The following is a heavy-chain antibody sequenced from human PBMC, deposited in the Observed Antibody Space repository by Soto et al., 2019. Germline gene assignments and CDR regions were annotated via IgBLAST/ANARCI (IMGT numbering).Heavy chain of an antibody. CDR1: GFTFSSYS. D-gene: IGHD4-4*01. CDR2: ISSSSSYI. J-gene: IGHJ4*02. CDR3: AREDYSNFDY. Sequence: LRLSCAASGFTFSSYSMNWVRQAPGKGLEWVSSISSSSSYIYSADSVKGRLTISRDNAKNSLYLQMNSLRAEDTAVYYCAREDYSNFDYWGQGTLVTVSS. V-gene: IGHV3-21*01.